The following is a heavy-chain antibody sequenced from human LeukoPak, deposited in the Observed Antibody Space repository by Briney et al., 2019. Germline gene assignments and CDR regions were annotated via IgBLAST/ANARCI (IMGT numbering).Heavy chain of an antibody. CDR3: ARDTMVRGVITGTDY. J-gene: IGHJ4*02. V-gene: IGHV4-39*07. Sequence: SETLSLTCTVSGGSISSSSYYWGWIRQPPGKGLEWIGSIYYSGSTYYNPSLKSRVTISVDTSKNQFSLKLSSVTAADTAVYYCARDTMVRGVITGTDYWGQGTLVTVSS. CDR1: GGSISSSSYY. D-gene: IGHD3-10*01. CDR2: IYYSGST.